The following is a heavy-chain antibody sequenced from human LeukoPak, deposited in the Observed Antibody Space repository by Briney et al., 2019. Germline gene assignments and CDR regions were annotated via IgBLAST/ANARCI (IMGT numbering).Heavy chain of an antibody. CDR1: GFTFSSYG. Sequence: HPGGSLRLSCEASGFTFSSYGMSWVRRAPGKGLEWVSAISGSGGSTCYADSVKGRFTISRDNSKNTLYLQMNSLRAEDTAVYYCARDPYCGGDCYSPDAFDIWGQGTMVTVSS. CDR2: ISGSGGST. CDR3: ARDPYCGGDCYSPDAFDI. V-gene: IGHV3-23*01. J-gene: IGHJ3*02. D-gene: IGHD2-21*02.